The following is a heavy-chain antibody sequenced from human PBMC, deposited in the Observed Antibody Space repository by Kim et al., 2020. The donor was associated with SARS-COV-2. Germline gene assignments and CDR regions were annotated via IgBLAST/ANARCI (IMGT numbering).Heavy chain of an antibody. Sequence: ASVKVSCKASGYTFTYHYIHFVRQAPGQGLEWLGIINPNGDPPSYSQKLRGRITLTSDTSTNTIYMELSSLRYDDTAIYFCARALNGYESLDFWGHGTLVTVSS. CDR3: ARALNGYESLDF. J-gene: IGHJ4*01. CDR2: INPNGDPP. V-gene: IGHV1-46*01. CDR1: GYTFTYHY. D-gene: IGHD5-12*01.